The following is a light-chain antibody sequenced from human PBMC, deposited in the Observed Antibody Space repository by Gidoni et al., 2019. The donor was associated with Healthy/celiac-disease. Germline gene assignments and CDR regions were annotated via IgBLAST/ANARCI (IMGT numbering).Light chain of an antibody. Sequence: QHVLTQPPQVSEAPRQRVTISCSGSSSNIGNNAVNWYQQLPGKAPKLLIYYDDLLPSGVSDRFSGSKSGTSASLAISGLQSEDEADYYCAAWDDSLNGWVFGGGTKLTVL. CDR1: SSNIGNNA. J-gene: IGLJ3*02. CDR3: AAWDDSLNGWV. V-gene: IGLV1-36*01. CDR2: YDD.